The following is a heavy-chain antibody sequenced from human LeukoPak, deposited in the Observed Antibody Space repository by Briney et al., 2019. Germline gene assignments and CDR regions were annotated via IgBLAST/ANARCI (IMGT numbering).Heavy chain of an antibody. J-gene: IGHJ5*02. CDR2: IYYSGST. CDR1: GGSISSYY. CDR3: ARVPHIVVVTARLCWFDP. D-gene: IGHD2-21*02. Sequence: PSETLSLTCTVSGGSISSYYWSWIRQPPGKGLEWIGYIYYSGSTNYNPSLKSRVTISVDTSKNQFSLKLSSVTAADTAVYYCARVPHIVVVTARLCWFDPWGQGTLVTVSS. V-gene: IGHV4-59*01.